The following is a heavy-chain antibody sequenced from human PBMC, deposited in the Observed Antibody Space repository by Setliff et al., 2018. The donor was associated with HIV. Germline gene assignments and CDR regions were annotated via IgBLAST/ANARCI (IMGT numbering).Heavy chain of an antibody. CDR2: TYWRSKWYF. D-gene: IGHD6-19*01. CDR1: GDSVSSNVAA. V-gene: IGHV6-1*01. Sequence: PSQTLSLTCAISGDSVSSNVAAWNWVRQSPSGGLEWLGRTYWRSKWYFDYAVSVKSRINIYPDTSKNQFSLHLNSVTPEDTAIYYCARGSYGSVLLWGQGTRVTVS. J-gene: IGHJ4*02. CDR3: ARGSYGSVLL.